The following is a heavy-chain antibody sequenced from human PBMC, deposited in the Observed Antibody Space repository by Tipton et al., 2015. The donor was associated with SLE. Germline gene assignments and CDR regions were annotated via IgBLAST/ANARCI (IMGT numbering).Heavy chain of an antibody. J-gene: IGHJ4*02. D-gene: IGHD5-24*01. CDR1: GGSFSDYT. CDR2: IILTLGVA. Sequence: QLVQSGAEVKKPGSSVKVSCRASGGSFSDYTISWVRQAPGQGLEWMGRIILTLGVANYAQKLQGRVTITADRSTTTAYMELSSLRSEDTAVYYCARAPPQLGFDYWGQGTLVTVSS. V-gene: IGHV1-69*09. CDR3: ARAPPQLGFDY.